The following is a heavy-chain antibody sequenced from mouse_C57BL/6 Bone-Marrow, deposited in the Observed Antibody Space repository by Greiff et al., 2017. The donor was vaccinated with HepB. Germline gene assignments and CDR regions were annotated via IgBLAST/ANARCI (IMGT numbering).Heavy chain of an antibody. CDR2: IDPSDSYT. V-gene: IGHV1-50*01. D-gene: IGHD4-1*01. CDR3: ASWDFDY. J-gene: IGHJ2*01. CDR1: GYTFTSYW. Sequence: VQLQQSGAELAKPGASVKLSCKASGYTFTSYWMQWVKQRPGQGLEWIGEIDPSDSYTNYNQKFKGKATLTVDTSSSTAYMQLSSLTSEDSAVYYCASWDFDYWGQGTTLTVSS.